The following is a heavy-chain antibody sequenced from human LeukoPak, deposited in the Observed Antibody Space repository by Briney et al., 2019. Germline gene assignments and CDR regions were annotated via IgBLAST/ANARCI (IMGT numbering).Heavy chain of an antibody. CDR3: ATYYYDSSGYYYAPLLPDRYYYYGMDV. D-gene: IGHD3-22*01. CDR1: GYTFTSYA. Sequence: ASVKVSCKASGYTFTSYAMHWVRQAPGQRLGWMGWINAGNGNTKYSQKFQGRVTITRDTSASTAYMELSSLRSEDTAVYYCATYYYDSSGYYYAPLLPDRYYYYGMDVWGQGTTVTVSS. V-gene: IGHV1-3*01. J-gene: IGHJ6*02. CDR2: INAGNGNT.